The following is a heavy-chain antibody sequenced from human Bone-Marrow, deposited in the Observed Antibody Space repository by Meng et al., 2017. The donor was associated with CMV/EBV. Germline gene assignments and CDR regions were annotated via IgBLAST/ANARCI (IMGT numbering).Heavy chain of an antibody. D-gene: IGHD2-15*01. Sequence: GGSLRLSCKGSGYSFTSYWIGWVRQMPGKGLEWMGIIYPSDSDTRYSTSFQGQVTISADKSISTAYLQWSSLKASDTAMYYCARPYFRGVSCFGAPFDYWGQGTLVTVSS. J-gene: IGHJ4*02. CDR3: ARPYFRGVSCFGAPFDY. V-gene: IGHV5-51*01. CDR2: IYPSDSDT. CDR1: GYSFTSYW.